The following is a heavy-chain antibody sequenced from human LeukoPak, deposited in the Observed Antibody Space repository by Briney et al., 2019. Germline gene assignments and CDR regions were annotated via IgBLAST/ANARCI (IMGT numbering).Heavy chain of an antibody. J-gene: IGHJ5*02. Sequence: ASVKVSCKASGHRFSGNFIHWVRQAPGQGLEWMAWINPNSGDTNYAQKFQGRVTVTRDTSISAVYMDLSSLTYGDTAIYYCARAREVTGLTPWGQGTLVTVSS. CDR3: ARAREVTGLTP. CDR1: GHRFSGNF. V-gene: IGHV1-2*02. D-gene: IGHD3-9*01. CDR2: INPNSGDT.